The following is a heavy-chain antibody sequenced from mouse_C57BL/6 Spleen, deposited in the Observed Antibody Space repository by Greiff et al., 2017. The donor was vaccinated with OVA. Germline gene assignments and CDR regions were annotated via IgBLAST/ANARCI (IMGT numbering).Heavy chain of an antibody. CDR1: GYSITSGYY. V-gene: IGHV3-6*01. CDR2: ISYDGSN. J-gene: IGHJ2*01. CDR3: AREGYGSAFDD. D-gene: IGHD1-1*01. Sequence: DVQLQESGPGLVKPSQSLSLTCSVTGYSITSGYYWNWIRQFPGNKLEWMGYISYDGSNNYNPSLKNPISITRDTTKNQFFLKLNSVTTEDTATYYCAREGYGSAFDDWGQGTTLTVSS.